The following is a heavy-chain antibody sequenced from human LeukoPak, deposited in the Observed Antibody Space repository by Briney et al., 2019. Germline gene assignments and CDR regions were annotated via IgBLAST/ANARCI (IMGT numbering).Heavy chain of an antibody. J-gene: IGHJ4*02. Sequence: SETLSLTCTVSGGSISSSSHYWGWIRQPPGKGLERIGSIYYSGSTNYNPSLKSRVTISVDTSKNQFSLKLSSVTAADTAVYYCARGVRRDGYNAFDYWGQGTLVTVSS. D-gene: IGHD5-24*01. CDR3: ARGVRRDGYNAFDY. V-gene: IGHV4-39*07. CDR2: IYYSGST. CDR1: GGSISSSSHY.